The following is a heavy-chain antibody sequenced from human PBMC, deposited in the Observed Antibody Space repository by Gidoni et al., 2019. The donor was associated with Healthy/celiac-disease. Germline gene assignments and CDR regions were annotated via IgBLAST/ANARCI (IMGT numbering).Heavy chain of an antibody. CDR3: ARVLEWPYYYGMDV. CDR2: IYHSGST. D-gene: IGHD3-3*01. J-gene: IGHJ6*02. V-gene: IGHV4-30-2*01. Sequence: PGKGLEWIGYIYHSGSTYYNPSLKSRVTISVDRSKNQFSLKLSSVTAAATAVYYCARVLEWPYYYGMDVWGQGTTVTVSS.